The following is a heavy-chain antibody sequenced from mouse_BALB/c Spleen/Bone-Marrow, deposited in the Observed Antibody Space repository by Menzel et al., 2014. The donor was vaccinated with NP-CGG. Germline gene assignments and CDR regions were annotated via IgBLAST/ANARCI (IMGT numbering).Heavy chain of an antibody. CDR3: ARRGGCDSYGFAY. CDR1: GYTFTSYW. Sequence: LQESGAELAKPGASLKMSCKASGYTFTSYWMHWVKQRPGQGLEWIGYINPSTDYTEYNQKFKDKATLTADKSSSTAFMQLNSLTSEDSAVYYCARRGGCDSYGFAYWGQGTLVTVSS. J-gene: IGHJ3*01. CDR2: INPSTDYT. V-gene: IGHV1-7*01. D-gene: IGHD1-1*02.